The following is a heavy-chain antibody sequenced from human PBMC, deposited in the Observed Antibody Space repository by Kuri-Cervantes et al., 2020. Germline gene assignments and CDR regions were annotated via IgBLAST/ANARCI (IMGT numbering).Heavy chain of an antibody. D-gene: IGHD6-13*01. V-gene: IGHV4-34*01. Sequence: SQTLSLTCAVYGGSFSGYYWSWIRQPPGKGLEWIGEINHSGSTNYNPSLKSRVTISVDTSKNQFSLKLSSVTAADTAVYYCARGQQLGYYYGMDVWGQGTTVTVSS. CDR1: GGSFSGYY. J-gene: IGHJ6*02. CDR3: ARGQQLGYYYGMDV. CDR2: INHSGST.